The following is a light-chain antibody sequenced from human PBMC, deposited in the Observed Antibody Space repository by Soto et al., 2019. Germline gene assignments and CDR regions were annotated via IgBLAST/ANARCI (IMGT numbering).Light chain of an antibody. CDR1: SSDVGGYNY. CDR2: DVS. J-gene: IGLJ2*01. V-gene: IGLV2-14*01. Sequence: QSALTQPASVSGSPGQSITISCTGTSSDVGGYNYVSWYQQHPGKAPKLMIYDVSNRPSGVSNRFSGSKSGNTASLTISGLQAEDEADYYCSSYTSSSPGVFGGGTQLTVL. CDR3: SSYTSSSPGV.